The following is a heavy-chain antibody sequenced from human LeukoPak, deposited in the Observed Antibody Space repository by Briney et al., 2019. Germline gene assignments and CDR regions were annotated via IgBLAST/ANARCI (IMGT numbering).Heavy chain of an antibody. CDR2: ISSRSSTI. D-gene: IGHD2-21*02. J-gene: IGHJ6*03. Sequence: GGSLRLSCAASGFTFSSYSMNWVRQAPGKGLEGVSYISSRSSTIYYADSVKGRFTISRDNAKNSLYLQMNSLRAEDTAVYYCARSYCGGDCYRYYYYYMDVWGKGTTVTVSS. V-gene: IGHV3-48*01. CDR3: ARSYCGGDCYRYYYYYMDV. CDR1: GFTFSSYS.